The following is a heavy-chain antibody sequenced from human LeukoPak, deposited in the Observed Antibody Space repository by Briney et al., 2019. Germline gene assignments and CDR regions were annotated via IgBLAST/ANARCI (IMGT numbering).Heavy chain of an antibody. CDR3: VEVLAYRGDGYYFDY. D-gene: IGHD1-26*01. Sequence: GASVKVSCKASGFTFTSSAMQWVRQARGQRLEWIGWIYVGSGNTNYAQKFQERVTITSDISTSTAYMDLRRLRSEDTDVYYCVEVLAYRGDGYYFDYWGQGTLVTVSS. CDR2: IYVGSGNT. J-gene: IGHJ4*02. CDR1: GFTFTSSA. V-gene: IGHV1-58*02.